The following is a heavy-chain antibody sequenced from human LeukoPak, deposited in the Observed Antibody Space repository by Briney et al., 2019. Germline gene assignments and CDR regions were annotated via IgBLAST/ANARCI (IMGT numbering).Heavy chain of an antibody. CDR2: ISAYNGNT. CDR1: GYTFTSYG. D-gene: IGHD5-18*01. J-gene: IGHJ6*03. V-gene: IGHV1-18*01. Sequence: ASVKVSCKASGYTFTSYGISWVRQAPGQGLEWMGWISAYNGNTNYAQKLQGRVTMTTDTSTSTAYMELRSLRSDDTAVYYCARHSYGSNFYYYYYMDVWGKGTTVTVSS. CDR3: ARHSYGSNFYYYYYMDV.